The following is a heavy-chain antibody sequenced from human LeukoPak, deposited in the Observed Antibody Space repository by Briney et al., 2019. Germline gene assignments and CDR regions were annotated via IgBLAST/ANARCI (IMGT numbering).Heavy chain of an antibody. CDR2: ILDDGTMK. D-gene: IGHD3-22*01. CDR3: ARDIRGPTGFDSSGRDTLDY. J-gene: IGHJ4*02. CDR1: TFTVNNYA. V-gene: IGHV3-30*04. Sequence: GGSLRLSCAAATFTVNNYAMHWVRQAPGKGLEWVAVILDDGTMKYYGDSVKGRFTISRDNSNNMLYLQMNSLRPEDTVVYFCARDIRGPTGFDSSGRDTLDYWGQGTLVTVSS.